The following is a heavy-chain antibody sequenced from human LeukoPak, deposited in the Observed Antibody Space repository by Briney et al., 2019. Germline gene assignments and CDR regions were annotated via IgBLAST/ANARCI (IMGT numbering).Heavy chain of an antibody. V-gene: IGHV3-33*01. Sequence: PGGSLRLSCAAPGFTFSSYGMHWVRQCPGKGLEWVAVIWYDGSNKHYADSVKGRFTISRDNSENTLYLQMNSLRAEDTAVYYCAREGNSGYDWNYWGQGTLVTVSS. D-gene: IGHD5-12*01. J-gene: IGHJ4*02. CDR2: IWYDGSNK. CDR1: GFTFSSYG. CDR3: AREGNSGYDWNY.